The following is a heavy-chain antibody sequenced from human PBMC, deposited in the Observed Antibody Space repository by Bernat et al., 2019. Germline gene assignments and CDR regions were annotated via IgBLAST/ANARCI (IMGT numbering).Heavy chain of an antibody. CDR2: IWYDGSNK. CDR1: GFTFSSYG. Sequence: QVQLVESGGGVVQPGRSLRLSCAASGFTFSSYGMHWVRQAPGKGLEWVAAIWYDGSNKYYADSVKGRFTISRDNSNNTLYLQMNSLRAEDTAVYYCARVSHSGYDYWGQGTLVTVSS. J-gene: IGHJ4*02. D-gene: IGHD5-12*01. V-gene: IGHV3-33*01. CDR3: ARVSHSGYDY.